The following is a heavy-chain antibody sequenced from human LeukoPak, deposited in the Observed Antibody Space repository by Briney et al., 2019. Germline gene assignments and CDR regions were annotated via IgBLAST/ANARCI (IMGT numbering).Heavy chain of an antibody. D-gene: IGHD1-26*01. CDR3: AIVGATYYFDY. J-gene: IGHJ4*02. Sequence: SETLSLTCTVSGGSISSSSYYWGWIRQPPGKGLEWIGSIYHSGSTYYNPSLKSRVTISVDTSKNQFSLKLSSVTAADTAVYYCAIVGATYYFDYWGQGTLVTVSS. V-gene: IGHV4-39*07. CDR1: GGSISSSSYY. CDR2: IYHSGST.